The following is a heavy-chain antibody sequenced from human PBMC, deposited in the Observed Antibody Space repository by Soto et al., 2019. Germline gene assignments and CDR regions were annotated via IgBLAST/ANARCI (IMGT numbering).Heavy chain of an antibody. CDR3: AGPYCSSTSCYWGS. J-gene: IGHJ3*01. Sequence: SETLSLTCGVYGGSLSGYYWSWIRQPPGKGLEWIGEINHSGSTNYSPSLKSRVTMSVDTSRNQFSLKLSSVTAADTAVYYCAGPYCSSTSCYWGSWGQGTMVTVSS. CDR1: GGSLSGYY. V-gene: IGHV4-34*01. D-gene: IGHD2-2*01. CDR2: INHSGST.